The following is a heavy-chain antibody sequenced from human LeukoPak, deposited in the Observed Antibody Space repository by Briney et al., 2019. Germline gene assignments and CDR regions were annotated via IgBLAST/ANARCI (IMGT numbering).Heavy chain of an antibody. D-gene: IGHD4-17*01. CDR3: ARGTTVTDYYYYYMDV. CDR1: GYTFASYG. V-gene: IGHV1-18*01. J-gene: IGHJ6*03. CDR2: ISAYNDNT. Sequence: ASVKVSCKASGYTFASYGIYWVRQAPGQGLEWMGWISAYNDNTKYAQKFQGRVTMTTDTSTSTAYMELRSLRSDDTAVYYCARGTTVTDYYYYYMDVWGKGTTVTVSS.